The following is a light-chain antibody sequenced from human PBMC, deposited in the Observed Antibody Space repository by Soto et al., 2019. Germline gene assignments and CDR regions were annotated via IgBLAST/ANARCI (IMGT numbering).Light chain of an antibody. Sequence: QSVLTQPASVSGSPGQSITISCTGTSSDVGGYNYVSWYQQHPGKAPKLMIYDVSNRPSGVSNRFSGSKSGNTASLTISGLQAEDEADYYCSSYTSSFSVFGTGPKVTVL. CDR2: DVS. V-gene: IGLV2-14*01. CDR3: SSYTSSFSV. J-gene: IGLJ1*01. CDR1: SSDVGGYNY.